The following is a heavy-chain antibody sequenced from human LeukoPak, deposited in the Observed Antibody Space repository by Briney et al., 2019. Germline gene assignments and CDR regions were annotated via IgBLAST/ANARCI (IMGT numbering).Heavy chain of an antibody. V-gene: IGHV1-69*13. D-gene: IGHD1-7*01. CDR2: IIPIFGTA. J-gene: IGHJ4*02. CDR1: GGTFSSYA. Sequence: GASVEVSCKASGGTFSSYAISWVRQAPGQGLEWMGGIIPIFGTANYAQKFQGRVTITADESTSTAYMELSSLRSEDTAVYYCAGGSNWNLKGVDWGQGTLVTVSS. CDR3: AGGSNWNLKGVD.